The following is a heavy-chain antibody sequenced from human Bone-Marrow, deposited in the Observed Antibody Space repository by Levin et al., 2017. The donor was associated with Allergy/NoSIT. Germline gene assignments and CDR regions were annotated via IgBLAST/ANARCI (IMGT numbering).Heavy chain of an antibody. CDR2: SHHSGET. V-gene: IGHV4-59*02. J-gene: IGHJ4*02. CDR1: GGSVNHDY. CDR3: ARQPSDTAAFDN. D-gene: IGHD5-18*01. Sequence: SETLSLTCIVSGGSVNHDYWSWIRQPPGRGLEWIAYSHHSGETKYNPSLNGRVTIPVDTSRNQVPLRLTSVTAEDTAVYYCARQPSDTAAFDNWGQGTLVTVSS.